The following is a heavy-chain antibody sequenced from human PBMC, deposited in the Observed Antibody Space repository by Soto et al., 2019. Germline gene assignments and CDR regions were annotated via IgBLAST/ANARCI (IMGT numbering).Heavy chain of an antibody. Sequence: QVQLVQSGAEVKKPGSSVKVSCKASGGTFSSYAISWVRQAPGQGLEWMGGIIPIFGTANYAQKFQGRVTITAEESTSTAYMELSSLRSEDTAVYYCARGEGGTTVTIYYYYGMDVWGQGTTVTVSS. CDR3: ARGEGGTTVTIYYYYGMDV. CDR1: GGTFSSYA. CDR2: IIPIFGTA. J-gene: IGHJ6*02. D-gene: IGHD4-4*01. V-gene: IGHV1-69*01.